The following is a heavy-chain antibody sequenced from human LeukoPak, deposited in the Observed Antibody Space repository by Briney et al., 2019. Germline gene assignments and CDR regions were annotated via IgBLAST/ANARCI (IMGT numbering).Heavy chain of an antibody. CDR3: ARHYRLWFGESHDFDY. J-gene: IGHJ4*02. V-gene: IGHV4-59*08. Sequence: SETLSLTCTVSGGSISNHYWNWIRQPPGKGLEWIGYLYDSGITNYNPSLESRVTISVDTSKKQISLKLNSVTAADTAVYYCARHYRLWFGESHDFDYWGQGTLVTVSS. CDR1: GGSISNHY. CDR2: LYDSGIT. D-gene: IGHD3-10*01.